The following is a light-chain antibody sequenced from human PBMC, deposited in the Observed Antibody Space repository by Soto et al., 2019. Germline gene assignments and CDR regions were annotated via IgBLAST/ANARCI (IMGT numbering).Light chain of an antibody. CDR2: DVS. Sequence: QSVLTQPRSVSRSPGQAVTLSRPGTSSDVGGYNYVSWYQQHPGKAPKLMIYDVSKRPSGVPDRFSGSKSGNTASLTISGLQAEDEADYYCCSYAGSYTRYVFGTGTKVTVL. J-gene: IGLJ1*01. V-gene: IGLV2-11*01. CDR3: CSYAGSYTRYV. CDR1: SSDVGGYNY.